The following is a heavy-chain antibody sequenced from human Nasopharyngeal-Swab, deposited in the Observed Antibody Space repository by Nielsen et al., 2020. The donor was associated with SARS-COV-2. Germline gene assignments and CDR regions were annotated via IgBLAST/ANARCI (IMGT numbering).Heavy chain of an antibody. J-gene: IGHJ5*02. D-gene: IGHD3-9*01. Sequence: GGSLRLSCAASGFTSSSHAMSWVRQAPGKVLEWVSAISGSGGSTYYADSVKGPFTISRDNSKNTLYLQMNSLRAEDTAVYYCAADYDILTGYYVTTWGQGTLVTVSS. CDR1: GFTSSSHA. CDR3: AADYDILTGYYVTT. V-gene: IGHV3-23*01. CDR2: ISGSGGST.